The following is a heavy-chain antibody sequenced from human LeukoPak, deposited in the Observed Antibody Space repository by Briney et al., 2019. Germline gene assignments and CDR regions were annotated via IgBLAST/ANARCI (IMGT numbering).Heavy chain of an antibody. CDR1: GVTSRNAW. D-gene: IGHD3-16*02. CDR2: VKSKTDGGTT. Sequence: SGGALRVSCVPSGVTSRNAWMSGVREAPGRGRGWVGRVKSKTDGGTTDYAPPGKGRFTISRDDSKNTLYLQMNSLKTEDTAVYYCTALRYWFDPWGQGTLVTVSS. J-gene: IGHJ5*02. V-gene: IGHV3-15*01. CDR3: TALRYWFDP.